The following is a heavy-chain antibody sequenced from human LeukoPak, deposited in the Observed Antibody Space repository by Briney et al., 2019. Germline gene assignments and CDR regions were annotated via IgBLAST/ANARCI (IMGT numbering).Heavy chain of an antibody. J-gene: IGHJ3*02. D-gene: IGHD6-13*01. CDR1: GGTFSSYA. Sequence: ASVKVSCKASGGTFSSYAISWVRQAPGQGLEWMGGIIPIFGTANYAQKFQGRVTITTDESTSTAYMELSSLRSEDTAVYYCAREGMAYQSAFDIWGQGTMVTVSS. V-gene: IGHV1-69*05. CDR3: AREGMAYQSAFDI. CDR2: IIPIFGTA.